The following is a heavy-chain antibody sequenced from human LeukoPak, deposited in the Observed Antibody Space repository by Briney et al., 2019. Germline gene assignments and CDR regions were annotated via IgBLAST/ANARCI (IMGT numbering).Heavy chain of an antibody. CDR2: ISAYNGNT. J-gene: IGHJ3*02. V-gene: IGHV1-18*01. D-gene: IGHD1-26*01. Sequence: ASVKVSCKVSGYTLTELSMHWVRQAPGQGLEWMGWISAYNGNTNYAQKLQGRVTMTTDTSTSTAYMELRSLRSDDTAVYYCARDRSLLYNSYLGAFDIWGQGTMVTVSS. CDR1: GYTLTELS. CDR3: ARDRSLLYNSYLGAFDI.